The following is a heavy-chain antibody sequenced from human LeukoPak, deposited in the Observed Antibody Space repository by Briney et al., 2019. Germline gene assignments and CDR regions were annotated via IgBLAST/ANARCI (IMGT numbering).Heavy chain of an antibody. D-gene: IGHD2-15*01. CDR1: GGSISSGDYY. Sequence: SETLSLTCTVSGGSISSGDYYWSWIRQPPGKGLEWIGYIYYSGSTYYNPSLKSRVTISVDTSKNQFSLKLSSVTAADTAVYYCARGVVVVVAATFPIFDCWGQGTLVTVSS. J-gene: IGHJ4*02. CDR3: ARGVVVVVAATFPIFDC. CDR2: IYYSGST. V-gene: IGHV4-30-4*01.